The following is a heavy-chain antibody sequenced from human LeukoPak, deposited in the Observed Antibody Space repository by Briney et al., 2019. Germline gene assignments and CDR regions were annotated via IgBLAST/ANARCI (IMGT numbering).Heavy chain of an antibody. CDR3: ARSLGYCSRTSCYENWFDS. Sequence: GESLKISCKGSGYSFTSYWIGWVRQMPGKGLEWMGIIHPGDSDTRYSPSFQGQVTISVDKSITTAYLQWSSLKASDTAMYYCARSLGYCSRTSCYENWFDSWGQGTLVTVSS. CDR2: IHPGDSDT. V-gene: IGHV5-51*01. D-gene: IGHD2-2*01. CDR1: GYSFTSYW. J-gene: IGHJ5*01.